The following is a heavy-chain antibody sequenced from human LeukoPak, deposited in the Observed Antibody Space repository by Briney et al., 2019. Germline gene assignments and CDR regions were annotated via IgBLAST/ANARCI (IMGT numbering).Heavy chain of an antibody. J-gene: IGHJ4*02. Sequence: GGSLRLSCAASGFTFSSYEVNWVRQAPGKGLEWVSYISSSGSTIYYADSVKGRFTISRDNAKNSLYLQMNSLRAEDTAVYYCARAGYDYVWGSPPLDYWGQGTLVTVSS. CDR1: GFTFSSYE. V-gene: IGHV3-48*03. CDR3: ARAGYDYVWGSPPLDY. CDR2: ISSSGSTI. D-gene: IGHD3-16*01.